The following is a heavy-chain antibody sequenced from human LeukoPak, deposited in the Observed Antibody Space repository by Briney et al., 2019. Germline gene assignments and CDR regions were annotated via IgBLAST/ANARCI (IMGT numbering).Heavy chain of an antibody. V-gene: IGHV3-23*01. CDR2: ISGSGGST. D-gene: IGHD2-21*02. CDR3: AQVHPRAIRIVVVTAPNNWFDP. Sequence: GGSLRLSCAASGFTFSSYAMSWVRQAPGKGLEWVSAISGSGGSTYYADSVKGRFTISRDNSKNTLYLQMNSLRAEGTAVYYCAQVHPRAIRIVVVTAPNNWFDPWGQGTLVTVSS. J-gene: IGHJ5*02. CDR1: GFTFSSYA.